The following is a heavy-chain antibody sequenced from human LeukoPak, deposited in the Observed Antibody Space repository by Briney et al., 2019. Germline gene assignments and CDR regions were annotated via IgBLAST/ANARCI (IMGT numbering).Heavy chain of an antibody. CDR3: ARRASRSGGWLFFDY. CDR2: INQGGSGQ. J-gene: IGHJ4*02. V-gene: IGHV3-7*02. D-gene: IGHD6-19*01. Sequence: GGSLRLSCAASGLTFSDHWMGWVRQAPGKGLEWVANINQGGSGQFYVDSVKGRFIISRDNTENSLYLQMDSLGDEDTAVYYCARRASRSGGWLFFDYWGQGTLVTVSS. CDR1: GLTFSDHW.